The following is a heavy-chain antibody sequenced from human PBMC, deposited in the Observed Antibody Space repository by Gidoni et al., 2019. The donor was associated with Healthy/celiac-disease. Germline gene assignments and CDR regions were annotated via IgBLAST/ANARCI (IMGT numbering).Heavy chain of an antibody. CDR3: AKDGGFVGATGGFDY. D-gene: IGHD1-26*01. CDR1: GFTFSSYA. J-gene: IGHJ4*02. CDR2: ISGGGGST. V-gene: IGHV3-23*01. Sequence: EVQLLESGGGLVQPGGSLRLSCAAFGFTFSSYAISWVRQAPGKGLEWVSAISGGGGSTYYADSVKGRFTISRDNSKNTLYLKMNSLRAEETAVYYCAKDGGFVGATGGFDYWGQGTLVTVSS.